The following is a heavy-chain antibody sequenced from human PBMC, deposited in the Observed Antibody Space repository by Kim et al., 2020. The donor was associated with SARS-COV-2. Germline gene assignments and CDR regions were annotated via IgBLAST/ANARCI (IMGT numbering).Heavy chain of an antibody. Sequence: ADSVTGRFTSSRDKSKNTLYLQMKSLRAEDTAVYYCAKDNKGSYYYGMDVWGQGTTVTVSS. CDR3: AKDNKGSYYYGMDV. D-gene: IGHD6-6*01. V-gene: IGHV3-30*02. J-gene: IGHJ6*02.